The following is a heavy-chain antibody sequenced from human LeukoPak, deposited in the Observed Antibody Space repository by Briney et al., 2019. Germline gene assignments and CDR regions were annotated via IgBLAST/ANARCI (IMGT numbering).Heavy chain of an antibody. CDR2: ISTSSNLI. CDR3: ARGGGLDV. D-gene: IGHD3-16*01. J-gene: IGHJ6*02. Sequence: GGSLRLSCTASGFAFSNYNMAWVRQAPGKGLEWVSYISTSSNLIYYTDSVKGRFTISRDNAKNSLYLQMSNLRAEDTAVYFCARGGGLDVWGQGATVTVSS. CDR1: GFAFSNYN. V-gene: IGHV3-48*04.